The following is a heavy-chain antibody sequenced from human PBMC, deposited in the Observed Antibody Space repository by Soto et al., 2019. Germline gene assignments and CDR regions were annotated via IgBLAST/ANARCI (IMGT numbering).Heavy chain of an antibody. Sequence: QVQLQASGPGLVKPSQTLSLTCTVSGGSISSGDYYWSWIRQPPGKGLEWIGYIYYSGSTYYNPYLKSRVTISVDASKNQFSLKLSSVTAADTAVYYCARERPDGSRLDPWGQGTLVTVSS. D-gene: IGHD6-13*01. V-gene: IGHV4-30-4*01. CDR2: IYYSGST. CDR3: ARERPDGSRLDP. J-gene: IGHJ5*02. CDR1: GGSISSGDYY.